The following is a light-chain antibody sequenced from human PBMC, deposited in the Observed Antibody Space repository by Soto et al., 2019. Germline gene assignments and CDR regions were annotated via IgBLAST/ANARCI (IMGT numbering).Light chain of an antibody. CDR2: DVS. V-gene: IGLV2-14*03. Sequence: QSAPTQPAPVSGSPGQSLTISCTGSSSDIGAYNHVSWFQHYPGKAPILIISDVSYRPSGVANRVSGSKSGTAASLTISELQPEDEADYFCYSFTTDWSNVCGTGTKVTV. CDR1: SSDIGAYNH. J-gene: IGLJ1*01. CDR3: YSFTTDWSNV.